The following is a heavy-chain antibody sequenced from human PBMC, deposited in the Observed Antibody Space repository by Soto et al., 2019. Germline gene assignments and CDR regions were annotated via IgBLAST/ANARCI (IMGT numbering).Heavy chain of an antibody. CDR2: IYYSGST. CDR1: GGSISSGDDF. Sequence: QVQLQESGPGLVKPSQTLSLTCTVSGGSISSGDDFWTWICQPPGKGLEWIGYIYYSGSTYYNPSLMSRLTMSVDTSKNQFSLKLSSVTAADTAVYYCARDRAKWKDYYYYGMDVWGQGTTVTVSS. J-gene: IGHJ6*02. D-gene: IGHD1-20*01. V-gene: IGHV4-30-4*01. CDR3: ARDRAKWKDYYYYGMDV.